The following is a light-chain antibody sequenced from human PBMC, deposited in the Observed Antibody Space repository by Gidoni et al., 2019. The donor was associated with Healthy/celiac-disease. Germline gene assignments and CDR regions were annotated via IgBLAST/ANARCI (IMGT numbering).Light chain of an antibody. J-gene: IGKJ2*01. Sequence: DIQITQSPSSLSASVGDRVTITCRASQIISSYLNWYQQKPGKAPKLLIYAASRMQSGVASRFSGRRCGTEFTITISSLQPEDFVTYYCQQSYSTPAYTFGQXTRLEIK. CDR1: QIISSY. CDR3: QQSYSTPAYT. CDR2: AAS. V-gene: IGKV1-39*01.